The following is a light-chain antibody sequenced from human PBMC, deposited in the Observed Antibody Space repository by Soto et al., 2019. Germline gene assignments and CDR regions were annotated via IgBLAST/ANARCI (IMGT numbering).Light chain of an antibody. V-gene: IGKV1-8*01. CDR1: QGISSY. CDR2: AAS. J-gene: IGKJ1*01. Sequence: IQMTQXPSTXSASXXVXVXXTCRASQGISSYLAWYQQKPGKAPKLLIYAASTLKSGVPSRFSGSGSGTDFTLTISCLQSEDFATYYCQQYYSWPRTFGQRTK. CDR3: QQYYSWPRT.